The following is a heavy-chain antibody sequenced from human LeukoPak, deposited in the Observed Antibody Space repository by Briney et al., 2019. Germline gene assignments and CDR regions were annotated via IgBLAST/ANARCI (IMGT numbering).Heavy chain of an antibody. J-gene: IGHJ6*03. CDR3: AKVQWLVQSYYYYYMDV. V-gene: IGHV3-30*02. D-gene: IGHD6-19*01. CDR2: IRYDGSNK. Sequence: GGSLRLSCAASGFTFSSYGMHWGRQAPGKGLERVAFIRYDGSNKYYADSAKGRFTISRDNSKNTLYLQMNSLRAEDTAVYYCAKVQWLVQSYYYYYMDVWGKGTTVTISS. CDR1: GFTFSSYG.